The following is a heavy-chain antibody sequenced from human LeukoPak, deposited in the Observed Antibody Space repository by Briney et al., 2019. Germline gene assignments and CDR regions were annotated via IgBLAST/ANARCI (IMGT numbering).Heavy chain of an antibody. D-gene: IGHD3-10*01. Sequence: ASVKVSCKASGYTLTELSMHWVRQALGKGLEWMGGFDPEDGETIYAQKFQGRVTMTEDTSTDTAYMELSSLRSEDTAVYYCATTLWFGELLSRDYYYGMDVWGQGTTVTVSS. J-gene: IGHJ6*02. CDR2: FDPEDGET. V-gene: IGHV1-24*01. CDR1: GYTLTELS. CDR3: ATTLWFGELLSRDYYYGMDV.